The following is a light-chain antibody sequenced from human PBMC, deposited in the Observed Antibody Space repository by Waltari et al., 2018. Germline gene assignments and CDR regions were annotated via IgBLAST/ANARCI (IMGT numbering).Light chain of an antibody. CDR2: NAT. CDR3: ALYMGSGIWV. Sequence: YRQRPCPAPPTLWYNATARSSGVPDRFSGSILGNTAALTSTGAQADDESDYYCALYMGSGIWVFGGGTRLTVL. J-gene: IGLJ3*02. V-gene: IGLV8-61*01.